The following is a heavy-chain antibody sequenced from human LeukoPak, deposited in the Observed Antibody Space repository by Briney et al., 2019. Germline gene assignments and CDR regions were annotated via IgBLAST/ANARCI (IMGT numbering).Heavy chain of an antibody. CDR3: ARVGVEGVTTGCSFDY. V-gene: IGHV3-48*02. CDR1: GFTFSAFS. CDR2: ISSSSSTI. Sequence: GGSLRLSCAASGFTFSAFSINWVRQAPGKGLEWVSYISSSSSTIYYADAVKGRLTISRDNAKNSLYLQMNSLRDEDTAVYYCARVGVEGVTTGCSFDYWGQGTLVTVSS. J-gene: IGHJ4*02. D-gene: IGHD4-17*01.